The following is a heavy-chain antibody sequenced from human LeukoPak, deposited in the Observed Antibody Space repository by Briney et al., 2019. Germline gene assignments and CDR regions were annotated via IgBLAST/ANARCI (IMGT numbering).Heavy chain of an antibody. Sequence: GASVKVSCKASGYTFTGYYIHWVRQAPGQGLEWMGWISPNSGGTNYAQKFQGRVTMTEDTSTDTAYMELSSLRSEDTAVYYCATVVVPAAIGTDAFDIWGQGTMVTVSS. J-gene: IGHJ3*02. V-gene: IGHV1-2*02. D-gene: IGHD2-2*01. CDR2: ISPNSGGT. CDR1: GYTFTGYY. CDR3: ATVVVPAAIGTDAFDI.